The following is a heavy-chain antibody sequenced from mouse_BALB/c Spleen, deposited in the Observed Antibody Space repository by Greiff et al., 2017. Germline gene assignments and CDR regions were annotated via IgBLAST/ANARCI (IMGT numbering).Heavy chain of an antibody. CDR3: ASGPYDYGDAMDY. J-gene: IGHJ4*01. Sequence: QLQQSGPELVKPGASVKMSCKASGYTFTSYVMHWVKQKPGQGLEWIGYINPYNDGTKYNEKFKGKATLTSDKSSSTAYMELSSLTSEDSAVYYCASGPYDYGDAMDYWGQGTSVTVSS. D-gene: IGHD2-4*01. CDR1: GYTFTSYV. V-gene: IGHV1-14*01. CDR2: INPYNDGT.